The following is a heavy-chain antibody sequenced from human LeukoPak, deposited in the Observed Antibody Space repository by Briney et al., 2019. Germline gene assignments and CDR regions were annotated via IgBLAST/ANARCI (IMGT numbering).Heavy chain of an antibody. V-gene: IGHV1-46*01. J-gene: IGHJ5*02. CDR3: ARDRGTRHNLNWFDP. CDR1: GYTFTSYY. D-gene: IGHD2-2*01. CDR2: INPSGGST. Sequence: GASVKVSCKASGYTFTSYYMHWVRQAPGQGLEWMGIINPSGGSTSYAQKFQGRVTMTRDMSTSTVYMELSSPRSEDTAVYYCARDRGTRHNLNWFDPWGQGTLVTVSS.